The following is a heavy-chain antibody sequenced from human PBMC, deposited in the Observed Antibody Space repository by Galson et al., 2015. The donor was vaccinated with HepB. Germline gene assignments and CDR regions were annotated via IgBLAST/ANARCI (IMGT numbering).Heavy chain of an antibody. V-gene: IGHV1-18*01. CDR1: GYTFTSYG. CDR3: ARVRQQLVSGLIDY. D-gene: IGHD6-13*01. Sequence: SVKVSCKASGYTFTSYGISWVRQAPGQGLEWMGWISAYNGNTNYAQKLQGRVTMTTDTSTSTAYMELRSLRSDDTAVYYCARVRQQLVSGLIDYWGQGTLVTVSS. J-gene: IGHJ4*02. CDR2: ISAYNGNT.